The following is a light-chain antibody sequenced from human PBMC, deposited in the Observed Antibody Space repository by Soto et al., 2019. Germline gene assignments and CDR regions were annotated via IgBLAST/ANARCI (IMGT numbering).Light chain of an antibody. CDR3: SSYKNIGAVV. CDR1: SNDVGGYNY. CDR2: DVS. V-gene: IGLV2-14*03. Sequence: QSALTQPASVSGSPGQSITISCTGTSNDVGGYNYVSWYQQHPGKAPKLMLYDVSNRPSGISNRFSGSKSGNTASLTISGLQAEDEADYYCSSYKNIGAVVFGGGTQLTVL. J-gene: IGLJ2*01.